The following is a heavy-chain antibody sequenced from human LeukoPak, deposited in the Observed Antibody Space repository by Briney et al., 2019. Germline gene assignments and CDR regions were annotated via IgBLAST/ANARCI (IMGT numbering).Heavy chain of an antibody. D-gene: IGHD5-18*01. CDR1: GYTLTELS. J-gene: IGHJ4*02. Sequence: ASVTVSCKVSGYTLTELSMHWVRQAPGKGLEWMGGFDPEDGETIYAQKFQGRVTMTEDTSTDTAYMELCSLRSEDTAVYYCATGVAIQLWYHFDYWGQGTLVTVSS. CDR2: FDPEDGET. CDR3: ATGVAIQLWYHFDY. V-gene: IGHV1-24*01.